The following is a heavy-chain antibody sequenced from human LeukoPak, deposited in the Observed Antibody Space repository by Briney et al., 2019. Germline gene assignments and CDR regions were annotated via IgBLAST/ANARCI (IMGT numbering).Heavy chain of an antibody. CDR2: INHSGST. J-gene: IGHJ4*02. CDR1: GGSFSGYY. V-gene: IGHV4-34*01. D-gene: IGHD6-25*01. CDR3: ARGGGSAGYYFDS. Sequence: SETLSLTCAVYGGSFSGYYWSWIRQPPGKGLEWIGEINHSGSTNYSPSLKSRVTISVDKSKNQISLKLRSVTAADTAVYYCARGGGSAGYYFDSWGQGSLVTVSS.